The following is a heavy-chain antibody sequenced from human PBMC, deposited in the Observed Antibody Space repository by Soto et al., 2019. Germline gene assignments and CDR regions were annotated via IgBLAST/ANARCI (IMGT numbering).Heavy chain of an antibody. Sequence: PSETLSLTCTVSGGSISSGGYYWSWNRQHPGKGLEWIGYIYYSGSTYYNPSLKSRVTISVDTSKNQFSLKLSSVTAADTAVYYCARAPHYDYVWGSYRPGQPIDYWGQGTLVTVSS. CDR1: GGSISSGGYY. V-gene: IGHV4-31*03. D-gene: IGHD3-16*02. CDR2: IYYSGST. J-gene: IGHJ4*02. CDR3: ARAPHYDYVWGSYRPGQPIDY.